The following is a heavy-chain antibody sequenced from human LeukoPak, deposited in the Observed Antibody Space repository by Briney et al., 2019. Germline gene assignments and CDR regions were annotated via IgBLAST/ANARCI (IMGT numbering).Heavy chain of an antibody. V-gene: IGHV1-18*01. J-gene: IGHJ4*02. Sequence: ASVTVSCKASGYTFTSYGISWVRQAPGQGLEWMGWISAYNGNTNYAQKLQGRVTMTTDTSTSTAYMELRSLRSDDTAVYYCARDPLIVGATLSASDYWGQGTLVTVSS. CDR3: ARDPLIVGATLSASDY. D-gene: IGHD1-26*01. CDR2: ISAYNGNT. CDR1: GYTFTSYG.